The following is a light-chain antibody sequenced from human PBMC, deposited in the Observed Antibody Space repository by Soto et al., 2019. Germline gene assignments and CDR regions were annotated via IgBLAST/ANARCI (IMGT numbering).Light chain of an antibody. CDR2: EDS. J-gene: IGLJ1*01. CDR3: ISYTDRQSYL. Sequence: QSALTQPASVSGSPEQSITISCTGTSSDVGTYNLVSWYQQYPGKAPKLIIYEDSERPSGISNRFSGSKSGNTASLTISGLQAEDEADYYCISYTDRQSYLFGTGTKVTVL. CDR1: SSDVGTYNL. V-gene: IGLV2-14*02.